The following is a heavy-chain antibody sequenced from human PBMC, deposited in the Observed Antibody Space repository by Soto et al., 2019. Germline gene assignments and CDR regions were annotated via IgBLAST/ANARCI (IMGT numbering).Heavy chain of an antibody. V-gene: IGHV3-53*01. CDR3: ARDPATTPGQAMDV. J-gene: IGHJ6*02. D-gene: IGHD1-1*01. Sequence: EVQLVESGGGLIQPGGSLRLSCAASGFTVSSSYMMWVRQAPGKGLEWVSLIYTGGSTYYADSVRGRFAISRDDSVNTVYLQMNSLRTEDTAGYYCARDPATTPGQAMDVWGQGTTVTVSS. CDR1: GFTVSSSY. CDR2: IYTGGST.